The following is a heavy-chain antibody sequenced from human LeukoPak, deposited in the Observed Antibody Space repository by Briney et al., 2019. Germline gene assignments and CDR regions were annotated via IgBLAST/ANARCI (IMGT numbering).Heavy chain of an antibody. J-gene: IGHJ6*04. CDR2: ISGSGGST. V-gene: IGHV3-23*01. CDR3: AKGGARPKITMVRGAKHYYHGMDV. CDR1: GFTFSSYA. D-gene: IGHD3-10*01. Sequence: GGSLRLSCAASGFTFSSYAMSWVRQAPGKGLEWVSAISGSGGSTYYADSVKGRFTISRDNSKNTLYLQMNSLRAEDTAVYYCAKGGARPKITMVRGAKHYYHGMDVWGKGTTVTVSS.